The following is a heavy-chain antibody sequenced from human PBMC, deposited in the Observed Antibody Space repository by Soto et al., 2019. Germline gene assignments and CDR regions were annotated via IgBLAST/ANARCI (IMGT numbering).Heavy chain of an antibody. CDR2: ISYDGSNK. CDR3: AKGSYDYVWGSYLLARPPSDY. D-gene: IGHD3-16*02. V-gene: IGHV3-30*18. CDR1: GCTFKRYG. J-gene: IGHJ4*02. Sequence: PGGSLRLSFSASGCTFKRYGMHAIRQAPGKGLEWVAVISYDGSNKYYADSVKGRFTISRDNSKNTLYLQMNSLRAEDTAVYYCAKGSYDYVWGSYLLARPPSDYWGQGTLVTV.